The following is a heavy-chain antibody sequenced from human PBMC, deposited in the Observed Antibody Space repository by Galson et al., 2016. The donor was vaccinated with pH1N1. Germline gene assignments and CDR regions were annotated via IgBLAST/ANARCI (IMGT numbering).Heavy chain of an antibody. CDR1: GFIFSDYW. CDR3: ATEDYYTSLY. CDR2: INQDGSRK. Sequence: SLRLSCAASGFIFSDYWMSWVRQAPGKGLGWVAKINQDGSRKYYVDSMKGRCTISRDNAENSLSLQMNSLRVEDTALYYCATEDYYTSLYWGRGILVTVSS. V-gene: IGHV3-7*01. D-gene: IGHD1-26*01. J-gene: IGHJ4*02.